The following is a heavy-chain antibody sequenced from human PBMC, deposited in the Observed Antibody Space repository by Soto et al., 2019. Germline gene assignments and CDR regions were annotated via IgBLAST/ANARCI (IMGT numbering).Heavy chain of an antibody. V-gene: IGHV3-15*02. D-gene: IGHD2-2*01. J-gene: IGHJ4*02. CDR2: IISKTHGGAT. Sequence: EVQLVESGGALVRPGGSLRLSCAASGFDFSNAWMSWVRQAPGKGLEWVGRIISKTHGGATDYPAPVKGRFTVARDDSGNTLYLQRSSLKPEDTAVYYCAAGTGRTDFDYWGQGTLVTVSS. CDR3: AAGTGRTDFDY. CDR1: GFDFSNAW.